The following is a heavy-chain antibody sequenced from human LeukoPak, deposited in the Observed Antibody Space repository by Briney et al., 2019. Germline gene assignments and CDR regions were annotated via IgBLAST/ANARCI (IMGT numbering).Heavy chain of an antibody. CDR3: AKPMVRGVRYYYYYGMDV. V-gene: IGHV3-21*04. J-gene: IGHJ6*02. CDR1: GFTFSSYR. CDR2: ISSSSSYI. Sequence: GGSLRLSCAASGFTFSSYRMTWVRQAPGKGLEWVSSISSSSSYIYYADSVKGRFTISRDNAKNSLYLQMNSLRAEDTAVYYCAKPMVRGVRYYYYYGMDVWGQGTTVTVSS. D-gene: IGHD3-10*01.